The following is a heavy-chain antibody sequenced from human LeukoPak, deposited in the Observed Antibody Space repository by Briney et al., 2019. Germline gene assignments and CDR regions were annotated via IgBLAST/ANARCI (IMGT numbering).Heavy chain of an antibody. CDR2: IYYSGST. V-gene: IGHV4-59*12. CDR1: GGSIRSYY. CDR3: ARGHGEMATIGSNWFDP. Sequence: SETLSLTCIVSGGSIRSYYWSWIRQPPGKGLEWIGYIYYSGSTNYNPSLKSRVTISVDTSKTQFSLKLSSVTAADTAVYYCARGHGEMATIGSNWFDPWGQGTLVTVSS. J-gene: IGHJ5*02. D-gene: IGHD5-12*01.